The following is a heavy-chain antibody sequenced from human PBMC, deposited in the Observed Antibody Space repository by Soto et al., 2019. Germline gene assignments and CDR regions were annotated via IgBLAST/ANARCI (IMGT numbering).Heavy chain of an antibody. CDR1: GFNFDAYG. D-gene: IGHD1-26*01. CDR3: VKGSYGGSYYDYFVY. J-gene: IGHJ4*02. Sequence: EVQLVESGGGLVQPGRSLRLSCAASGFNFDAYGMHWVRQDPGKGLEWVSRISWKSGSIGYADSVKGRFSISRDNAKNSLYLQMNSLRAEDTALYYFVKGSYGGSYYDYFVYLGQGTLVTVSS. CDR2: ISWKSGSI. V-gene: IGHV3-9*01.